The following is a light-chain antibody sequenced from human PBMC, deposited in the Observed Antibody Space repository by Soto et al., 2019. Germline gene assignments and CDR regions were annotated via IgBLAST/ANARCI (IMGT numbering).Light chain of an antibody. CDR3: QEYGSSRT. CDR1: QSVSSSY. J-gene: IGKJ1*01. V-gene: IGKV3-20*01. Sequence: IVLTQSPGTLSLSPGERATLSCRASQSVSSSYLAWYQQKPGQAPRLLIYGASRRATGIPDRFSGSGSGTDFTLTISRLEPEDFAVYYCQEYGSSRTFGQGTKV. CDR2: GAS.